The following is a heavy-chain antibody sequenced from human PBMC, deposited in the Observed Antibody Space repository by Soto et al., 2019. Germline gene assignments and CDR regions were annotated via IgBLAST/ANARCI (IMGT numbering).Heavy chain of an antibody. CDR2: ISAYNGNT. Sequence: QVQLVQSGAEVKKPGASVKVSCTASGYTFTSYGISWVRPAPGQGLEWMGWISAYNGNTNYAQKLQGRVTMTTDTPTSTAYMELRSLGSDDTAVYYCARVYSSCWDFPDWFGPWGQGTMVTVSS. CDR3: ARVYSSCWDFPDWFGP. V-gene: IGHV1-18*01. CDR1: GYTFTSYG. D-gene: IGHD6-13*01. J-gene: IGHJ5*02.